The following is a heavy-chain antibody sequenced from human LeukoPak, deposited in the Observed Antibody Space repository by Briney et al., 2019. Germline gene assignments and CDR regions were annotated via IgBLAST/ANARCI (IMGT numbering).Heavy chain of an antibody. CDR2: ISSSSSYI. Sequence: GGSLRLSCAASGFTFSSYSMNWVRQAPGKGLEWVSSISSSSSYIYYADSVKGRSTISRDNAKNSLYLQMNSLRAEDTAVYYCARDFYDSSGYYYFWFDPWGQGTLVTVSS. CDR1: GFTFSSYS. CDR3: ARDFYDSSGYYYFWFDP. D-gene: IGHD3-22*01. J-gene: IGHJ5*02. V-gene: IGHV3-21*01.